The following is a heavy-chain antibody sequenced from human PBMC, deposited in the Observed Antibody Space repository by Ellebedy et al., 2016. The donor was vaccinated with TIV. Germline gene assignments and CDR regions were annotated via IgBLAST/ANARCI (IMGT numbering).Heavy chain of an antibody. D-gene: IGHD1-1*01. CDR2: VRNKANSDTE. J-gene: IGHJ4*02. V-gene: IGHV3-72*01. CDR3: ASTKGY. CDR1: GLNLSDHY. Sequence: GESLKISCAASGLNLSDHYMDWVRQAPGKGLEWVGRVRNKANSDTEEYAASVKGRFTILGDDSKNSLSLQMNSLKIEDTAVYYCASTKGYWGQGILVTVSS.